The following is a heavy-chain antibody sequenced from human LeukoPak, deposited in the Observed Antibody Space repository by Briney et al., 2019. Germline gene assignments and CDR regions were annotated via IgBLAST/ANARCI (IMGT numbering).Heavy chain of an antibody. D-gene: IGHD6-19*01. J-gene: IGHJ5*02. CDR3: ARGAGYSSPVFP. CDR2: IYTSGST. Sequence: SETLSLTCTVSGGSISSGSYYWSWIRQPAGKGLEWIGRIYTSGSTNYNPSLKSRVTISVDTSKNQFSLKLSSVTAADTAVYYCARGAGYSSPVFPWGQGTLVTVSS. CDR1: GGSISSGSYY. V-gene: IGHV4-61*02.